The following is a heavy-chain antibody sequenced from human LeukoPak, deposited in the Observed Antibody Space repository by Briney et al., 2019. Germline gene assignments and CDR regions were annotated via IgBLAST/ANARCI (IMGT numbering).Heavy chain of an antibody. V-gene: IGHV4-39*07. CDR2: IYYSGST. CDR3: ARIRFGELSLDY. Sequence: SETLSLTCTVSGGSISSSSYYWGWIRQPPGKGLEWIGSIYYSGSTYYNPSLKSRVTISVDTSKNQFSLKLSSVTAADTAVYYCARIRFGELSLDYWGQGTLVTVSS. J-gene: IGHJ4*02. CDR1: GGSISSSSYY. D-gene: IGHD3-10*01.